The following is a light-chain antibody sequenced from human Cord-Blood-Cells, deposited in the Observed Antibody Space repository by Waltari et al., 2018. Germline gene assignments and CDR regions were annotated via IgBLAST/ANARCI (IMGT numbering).Light chain of an antibody. CDR2: DVS. V-gene: IGLV2-14*01. Sequence: QFALTQPASVSGSPGRSITISCTGTSSDVGGYNYVSWYQQHPGKAPKLMIYDVSNRPSGVSNRFSGSKSGNTASLTISGLQAEDEADYYCSSYTSSSTPYVFGTGTKVTVL. J-gene: IGLJ1*01. CDR1: SSDVGGYNY. CDR3: SSYTSSSTPYV.